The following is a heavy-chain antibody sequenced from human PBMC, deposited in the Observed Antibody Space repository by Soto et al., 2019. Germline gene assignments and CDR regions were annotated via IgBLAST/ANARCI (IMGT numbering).Heavy chain of an antibody. V-gene: IGHV4-59*01. CDR2: IYYSGST. D-gene: IGHD3-16*01. Sequence: PSETLSLTCTACGGSISSYYWSWIRQPPGKGLDWIGYIYYSGSTNYNPSLKSRVTISVDTSKNQFSLKLTSVTAADTAVYYCARRYGENFDYGGQGTLVPGS. J-gene: IGHJ4*02. CDR3: ARRYGENFDY. CDR1: GGSISSYY.